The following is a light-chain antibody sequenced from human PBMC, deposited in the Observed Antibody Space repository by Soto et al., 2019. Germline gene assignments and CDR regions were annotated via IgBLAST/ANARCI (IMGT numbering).Light chain of an antibody. Sequence: QSALTQPPSVSGSPGQSGTISCTGTSSDVGGYNRVSWYQQPPGTAPKLIIYDVTKRPSGVPDRFSGSKSGNTASLTISGLQAEDEADYYCGSYAGSYSWIFGGGTQLTVL. V-gene: IGLV2-11*01. CDR3: GSYAGSYSWI. CDR2: DVT. CDR1: SSDVGGYNR. J-gene: IGLJ2*01.